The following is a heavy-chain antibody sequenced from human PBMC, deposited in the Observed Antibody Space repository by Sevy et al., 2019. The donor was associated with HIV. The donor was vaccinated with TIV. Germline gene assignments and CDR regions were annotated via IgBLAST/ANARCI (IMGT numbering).Heavy chain of an antibody. J-gene: IGHJ6*02. CDR3: GGDRTILGGGDGMDV. D-gene: IGHD3-3*01. CDR2: INPNSGGT. Sequence: ASVKVSCKASESTFTAYYMHWVRQAPGQGLEWMGWINPNSGGTNYAQKFQGRVTMTSDTSISTAYMELSSLRSDDTAVYYCGGDRTILGGGDGMDVWGQGTTVTVSS. V-gene: IGHV1-2*02. CDR1: ESTFTAYY.